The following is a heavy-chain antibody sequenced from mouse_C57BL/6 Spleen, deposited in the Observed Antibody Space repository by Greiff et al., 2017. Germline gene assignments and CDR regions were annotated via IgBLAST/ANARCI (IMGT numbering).Heavy chain of an antibody. Sequence: QVQLQQSGPELVKPGASVKISCKASGYAFSSSWMNWVKQRPGKGLEWIGRIYPGDGDTNYNGKFKGKATLTADKSSSTAYMQLSSLTSEDSAVYFCARWPYDYDRAMDYWGQGTSVTVSS. D-gene: IGHD2-4*01. V-gene: IGHV1-82*01. CDR1: GYAFSSSW. CDR2: IYPGDGDT. CDR3: ARWPYDYDRAMDY. J-gene: IGHJ4*01.